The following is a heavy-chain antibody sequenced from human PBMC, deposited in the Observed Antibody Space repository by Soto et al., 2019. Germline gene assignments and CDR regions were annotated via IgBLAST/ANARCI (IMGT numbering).Heavy chain of an antibody. CDR3: ARECPYSSGWYYFDY. CDR2: IIPIFGTA. CDR1: GYTFTSYD. V-gene: IGHV1-69*13. J-gene: IGHJ4*02. Sequence: SVKVSCKASGYTFTSYDINWVRQASGQGLEWMGGIIPIFGTANYAQKFQGRVTITADESTSTAYMELSSLRSEDTAVYYCARECPYSSGWYYFDYWGQGTLVTVSS. D-gene: IGHD6-19*01.